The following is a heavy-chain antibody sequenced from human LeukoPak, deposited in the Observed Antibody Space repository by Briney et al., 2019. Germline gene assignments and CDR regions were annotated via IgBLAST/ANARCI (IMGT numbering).Heavy chain of an antibody. CDR2: IYSSGST. J-gene: IGHJ4*02. Sequence: GSLRLSCAASGFTFDSYAMSWVRQPPGKGLEWIGYIYSSGSTNYNPSLKSRVTISIDTSKNQFSLKLSSVTAADTAVYYCARVPAYCGGGSCYGRWVDYWGQGTLVTVSS. D-gene: IGHD2-15*01. CDR3: ARVPAYCGGGSCYGRWVDY. CDR1: GFTFDSYA. V-gene: IGHV4-59*01.